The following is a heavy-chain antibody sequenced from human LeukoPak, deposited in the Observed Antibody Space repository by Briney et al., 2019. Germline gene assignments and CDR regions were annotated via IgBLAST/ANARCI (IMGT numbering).Heavy chain of an antibody. CDR1: GGSFSGYY. D-gene: IGHD5-12*01. Sequence: SETLSLTCAGYGGSFSGYYWSGLRQPPGKGVEWVGETNHSGSNNYNASLKSRVTISGETSKKQFSLKLSSVTAADTAVYYCARAARGWIEWPVRGGFDYWGQGTLVTVS. J-gene: IGHJ4*02. CDR3: ARAARGWIEWPVRGGFDY. CDR2: TNHSGSN. V-gene: IGHV4-34*01.